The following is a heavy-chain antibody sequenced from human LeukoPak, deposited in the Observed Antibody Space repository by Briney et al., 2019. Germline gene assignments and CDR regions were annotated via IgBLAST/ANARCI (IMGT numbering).Heavy chain of an antibody. V-gene: IGHV3-9*01. Sequence: GRSLRLSCAASGFTFDDYAMHWVRQAPGKGLEWVSGISWNSGSIGYADSVKGRFTISRDNAKNSLYLQMNSLRAEDTAVYYCARDSSPYCGSDCYFDAFDIWGQGTMVTVSS. CDR3: ARDSSPYCGSDCYFDAFDI. D-gene: IGHD2-21*01. CDR2: ISWNSGSI. J-gene: IGHJ3*02. CDR1: GFTFDDYA.